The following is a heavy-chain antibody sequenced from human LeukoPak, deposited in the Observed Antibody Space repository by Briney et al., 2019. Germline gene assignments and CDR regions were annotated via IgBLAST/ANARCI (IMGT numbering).Heavy chain of an antibody. V-gene: IGHV3-66*02. J-gene: IGHJ6*03. CDR3: ARADGGVYYYYYMDV. CDR2: IYSGGST. CDR1: GFTVSSNY. Sequence: PGGSLRLSCAASGFTVSSNYMSWVRQAPGKGLEWVSVIYSGGSTYYAGSVKGRFTISRDNSKNTLYLQMNSLRAEDTAVYYCARADGGVYYYYYMDVWGKGTTVTVSS.